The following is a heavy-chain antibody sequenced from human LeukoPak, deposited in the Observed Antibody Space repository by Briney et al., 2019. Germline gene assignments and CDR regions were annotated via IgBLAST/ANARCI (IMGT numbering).Heavy chain of an antibody. Sequence: GESLKISCKGSGHSFNSYWIGWVRQMPGKGLEWMGIIYPGDSDTRYSPSFQGQVTISADKPISTTYLQWSSLKASDTAMYYCARLISGSLGEYFQYWGQGTLVTVSS. J-gene: IGHJ1*01. V-gene: IGHV5-51*01. D-gene: IGHD1-26*01. CDR3: ARLISGSLGEYFQY. CDR2: IYPGDSDT. CDR1: GHSFNSYW.